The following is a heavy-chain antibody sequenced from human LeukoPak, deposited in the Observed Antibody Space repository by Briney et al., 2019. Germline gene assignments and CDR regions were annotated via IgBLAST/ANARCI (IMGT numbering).Heavy chain of an antibody. D-gene: IGHD3-22*01. CDR1: GVSIITYY. CDR2: IYHSGST. V-gene: IGHV4-59*01. Sequence: PSETLSLTCTVSGVSIITYYWNWLRQPPGKGLEWIGYIYHSGSTNYNPSLQSRVIISVDTSKNQFSLNLNSVTAADTAVYYCAIPAYYYDSSCYYSAGTFTSWGQGTLVTVSS. CDR3: AIPAYYYDSSCYYSAGTFTS. J-gene: IGHJ4*02.